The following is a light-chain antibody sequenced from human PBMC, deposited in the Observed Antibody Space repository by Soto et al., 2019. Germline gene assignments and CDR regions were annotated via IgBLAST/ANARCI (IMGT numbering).Light chain of an antibody. CDR3: QSYDSSLSGSNV. V-gene: IGLV1-40*01. J-gene: IGLJ1*01. CDR2: GNS. CDR1: SSNIGAGYD. Sequence: QYVLTQPPSVSVAPGQRVTISCTGSSSNIGAGYDEHWYQQLPGTAPKLLIYGNSNRPSGVPDRFSGSKSGTSASLAITGLQAEDEADYYCQSYDSSLSGSNVFGTGTKLTVL.